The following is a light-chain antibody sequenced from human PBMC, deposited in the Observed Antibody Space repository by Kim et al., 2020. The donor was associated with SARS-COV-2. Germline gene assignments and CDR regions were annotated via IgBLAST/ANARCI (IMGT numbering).Light chain of an antibody. V-gene: IGKV3-15*01. Sequence: SVSPGKSAPLPYRACQCVSRNLAWSQQKPGQAPSLLIYGASTRATGIPARFSGSGSGTEFTLTISSLQSEDFAVYYCQQYNNWPYTFGQGTKLEIK. CDR1: QCVSRN. J-gene: IGKJ2*01. CDR2: GAS. CDR3: QQYNNWPYT.